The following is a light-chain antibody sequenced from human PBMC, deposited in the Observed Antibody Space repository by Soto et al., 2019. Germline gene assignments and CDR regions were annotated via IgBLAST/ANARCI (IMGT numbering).Light chain of an antibody. CDR3: CSYAGSSTFV. CDR2: EGS. Sequence: QSALTQAASVSGSPGQSITISCTGSSSDVGNYNLVSWYQQHPAKAPKLMIYEGSRRPSGVSNRFSGSKSGNTASLTISGLQAEDEADYYCCSYAGSSTFVFGGGTKLTVL. J-gene: IGLJ2*01. V-gene: IGLV2-23*03. CDR1: SSDVGNYNL.